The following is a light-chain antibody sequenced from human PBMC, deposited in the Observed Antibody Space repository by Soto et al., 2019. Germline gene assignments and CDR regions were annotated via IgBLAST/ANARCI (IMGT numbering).Light chain of an antibody. CDR1: SSDVGKYNY. CDR3: SSYTGSSINTVV. CDR2: EVS. V-gene: IGLV2-14*01. Sequence: QSALTQPASVSGSPGQSITISCTGTSSDVGKYNYVSWYQQHPAKAPKLMIFEVSNRPSGVSNRFSGSKSDNTASLTISGLQAEDEAEYYCSSYTGSSINTVVFGGGTKVTVL. J-gene: IGLJ2*01.